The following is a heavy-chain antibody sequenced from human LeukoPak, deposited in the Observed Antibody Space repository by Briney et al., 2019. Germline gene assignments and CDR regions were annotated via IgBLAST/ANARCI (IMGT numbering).Heavy chain of an antibody. CDR2: LSSSSSYI. V-gene: IGHV3-21*01. J-gene: IGHJ4*02. D-gene: IGHD5-18*01. CDR3: AREPTSMGSDY. CDR1: GFTFSSYS. Sequence: GGSPRLSCAASGFTFSSYSMNWVRQAPGKGLEWVSSLSSSSSYIYYADSVKGRFTISRDNARNSLYLQMNSLRADDAAVYYCAREPTSMGSDYWGQGTLVTVSS.